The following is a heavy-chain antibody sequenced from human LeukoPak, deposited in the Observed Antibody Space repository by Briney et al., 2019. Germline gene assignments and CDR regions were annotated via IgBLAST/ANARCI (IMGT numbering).Heavy chain of an antibody. Sequence: PGGSLRLSSSASGFTFSSYEMNWVRQAPGKGLEWLSYISTSGTTIFYAESLKGRFTISRDNAKNSLWLQMNSLRAEDTAVYFCARRSCSSTSCLLDYWGQGTLVTVSS. D-gene: IGHD2-2*01. CDR1: GFTFSSYE. CDR3: ARRSCSSTSCLLDY. J-gene: IGHJ4*02. V-gene: IGHV3-48*03. CDR2: ISTSGTTI.